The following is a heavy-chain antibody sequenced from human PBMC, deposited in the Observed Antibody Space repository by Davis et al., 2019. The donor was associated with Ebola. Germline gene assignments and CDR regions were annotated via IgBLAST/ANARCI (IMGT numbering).Heavy chain of an antibody. CDR1: GFTFSSYY. J-gene: IGHJ3*02. CDR3: AAADIVVVVDGTSYPHAFDT. Sequence: GGSLRLSCAASGFTFSSYYMNWVRQAPGKGLEWVSSISSSSNYIYYADSMKGRFTISRDNAKNSLFLQMNSLRAEDTAVYYCAAADIVVVVDGTSYPHAFDTWGQGTVVTVSS. D-gene: IGHD2-15*01. CDR2: ISSSSNYI. V-gene: IGHV3-21*01.